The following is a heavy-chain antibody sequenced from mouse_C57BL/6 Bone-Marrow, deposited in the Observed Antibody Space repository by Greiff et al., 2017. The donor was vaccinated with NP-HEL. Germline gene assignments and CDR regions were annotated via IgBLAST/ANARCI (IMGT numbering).Heavy chain of an antibody. Sequence: VQLQQSGGGLVKPGGSLKLSCAASGFTFSSYAMSWVRQTPEKRLEWVATISDGGSYTYYPDNVKGRFTISRDNAKNNLYLQMSHLKSEDTAMYYWARGYYGSAWFAYWGQGTLVTVSA. CDR1: GFTFSSYA. V-gene: IGHV5-4*01. J-gene: IGHJ3*01. D-gene: IGHD1-1*01. CDR2: ISDGGSYT. CDR3: ARGYYGSAWFAY.